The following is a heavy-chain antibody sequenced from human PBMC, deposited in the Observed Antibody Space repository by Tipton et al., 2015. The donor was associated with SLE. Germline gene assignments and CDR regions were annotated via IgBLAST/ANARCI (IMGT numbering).Heavy chain of an antibody. Sequence: QLVQSGPEVKKPGASVKVSCKASGYTFTSYGISWVRQAPGQGLEWMGWISAYNGNTNYAQKLQGRVTMTRDTSTSTVYMELSSLRSEDTAVYYCARDPDGGVVVAAMYYFDYWGQGTLVTVSS. J-gene: IGHJ4*02. CDR1: GYTFTSYG. D-gene: IGHD2-15*01. V-gene: IGHV1-18*01. CDR2: ISAYNGNT. CDR3: ARDPDGGVVVAAMYYFDY.